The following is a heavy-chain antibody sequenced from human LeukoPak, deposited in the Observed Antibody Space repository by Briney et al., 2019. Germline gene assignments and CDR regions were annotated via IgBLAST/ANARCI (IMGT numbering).Heavy chain of an antibody. CDR3: XXXXDTVSVYYYYYMDV. CDR1: GGTFSSYA. V-gene: IGHV1-69*13. Sequence: ASVKVSCKASGGTFSSYAISWVRQAPGQGLEWMGGIIPIFGTANYAQKFQGRVTITADESTSTAYMELSSLRSEDTAVYYCXXXXDTVSVYYYYYMDVWGKGTTVTISS. CDR2: IIPIFGTA. J-gene: IGHJ6*03. D-gene: IGHD4-17*01.